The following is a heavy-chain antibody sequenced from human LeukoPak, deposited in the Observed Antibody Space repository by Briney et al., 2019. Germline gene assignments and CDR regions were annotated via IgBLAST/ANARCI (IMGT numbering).Heavy chain of an antibody. CDR3: ARDRSSSWYYFDS. V-gene: IGHV1-2*02. CDR2: INPDSGYT. CDR1: GYTFTDYY. J-gene: IGHJ4*02. D-gene: IGHD6-13*01. Sequence: AASVKVSCKTSGYTFTDYYIHWVRQAPGQGLEWMGWINPDSGYTNYAQKFQGRVTMTRDTSINTAYMELSRLTSDDTAVYYCARDRSSSWYYFDSWGQGTLVTVSS.